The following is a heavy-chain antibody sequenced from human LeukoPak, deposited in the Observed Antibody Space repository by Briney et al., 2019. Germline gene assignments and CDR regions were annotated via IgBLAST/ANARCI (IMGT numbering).Heavy chain of an antibody. CDR3: AATDY. CDR2: IIPMSGTV. Sequence: ASVKVSCKASGGTFTSYTVSWVRQAPGQGLEWMGRIIPMSGTVKYAQKFQGRVTITTDESTSTAYMELSSLRSEDTAVYYCAATDYWGQGTLVTVSS. J-gene: IGHJ4*02. CDR1: GGTFTSYT. V-gene: IGHV1-69*05.